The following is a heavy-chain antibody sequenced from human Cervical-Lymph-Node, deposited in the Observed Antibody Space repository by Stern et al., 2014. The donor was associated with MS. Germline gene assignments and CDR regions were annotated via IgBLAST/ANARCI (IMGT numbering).Heavy chain of an antibody. CDR2: IHYSGTT. D-gene: IGHD5-24*01. Sequence: QLQLQESGPGLVKPSQTLSLTCAVTGGSISSAEYYWSWIRQYPGKGLEWIGYIHYSGTTYYNPSLKSRVTISVDTSKNQFSLKLRSVTAADTAVYYCSRDADGYSLVFGYWGRGTLVTVSS. CDR1: GGSISSAEYY. J-gene: IGHJ4*02. CDR3: SRDADGYSLVFGY. V-gene: IGHV4-30-4*01.